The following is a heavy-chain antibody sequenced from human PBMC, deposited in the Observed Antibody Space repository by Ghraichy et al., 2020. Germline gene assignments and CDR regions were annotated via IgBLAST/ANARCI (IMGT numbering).Heavy chain of an antibody. Sequence: SETLSLTCTVSGGSVSSGSYYWSWIRQPPGKGLEWIGYIYYSGSTNYNPSLKSRVTISVDTSKNQFSLKLSSVTAADTAVYYCASRPTSGYSNSLYYYYMDVWGKGTTVTVSS. V-gene: IGHV4-61*01. CDR3: ASRPTSGYSNSLYYYYMDV. J-gene: IGHJ6*03. CDR2: IYYSGST. D-gene: IGHD4-11*01. CDR1: GGSVSSGSYY.